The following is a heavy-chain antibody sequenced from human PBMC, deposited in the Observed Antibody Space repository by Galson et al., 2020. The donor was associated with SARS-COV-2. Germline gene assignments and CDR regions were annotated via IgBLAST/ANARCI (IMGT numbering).Heavy chain of an antibody. D-gene: IGHD6-13*01. J-gene: IGHJ3*01. V-gene: IGHV3-48*03. CDR2: ISGRGTNG. CDR1: GFSFSDYE. Sequence: GGSLRLSCAGSGFSFSDYEMNWVRHGPGKGLEWISFISGRGTNGYYADSVKGRLTISRDKAKNSIYLQMTSQRAEDTAIYYCASPYLAAASFFGAFDLWGPGTMVTVSS. CDR3: ASPYLAAASFFGAFDL.